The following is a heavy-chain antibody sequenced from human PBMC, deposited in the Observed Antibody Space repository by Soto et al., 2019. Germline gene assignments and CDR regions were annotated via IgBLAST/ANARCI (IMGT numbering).Heavy chain of an antibody. J-gene: IGHJ4*02. V-gene: IGHV1-18*01. CDR3: ARDCRDPCITMVRGVSRGGDY. Sequence: QVQLVQSGAEVKKPGASVKVSCKASGYTFTSYGISWVRQAPGQGLEWMGWISAYNGNTNYAQKLQGRVTMTTDTSTSTAYMELRILRSDDTAVYYCARDCRDPCITMVRGVSRGGDYWGQGTLVTVSS. CDR1: GYTFTSYG. CDR2: ISAYNGNT. D-gene: IGHD3-10*01.